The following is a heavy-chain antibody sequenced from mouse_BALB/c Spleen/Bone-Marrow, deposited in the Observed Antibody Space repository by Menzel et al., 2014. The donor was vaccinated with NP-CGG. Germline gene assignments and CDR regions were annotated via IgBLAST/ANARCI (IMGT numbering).Heavy chain of an antibody. CDR1: GYTFTDYN. J-gene: IGHJ1*01. D-gene: IGHD3-1*01. CDR3: ARRAGGWYFDV. V-gene: IGHV1S29*02. CDR2: IYPYNGGT. Sequence: EVKLAESGPELVKPGASVKISCKASGYTFTDYNMHWVKQSHGKSLEWIGYIYPYNGGTGYNQKFKSKATLTVDNSSSTAYMELRSLTSEDSAVYYCARRAGGWYFDVWGAGTTVTVSS.